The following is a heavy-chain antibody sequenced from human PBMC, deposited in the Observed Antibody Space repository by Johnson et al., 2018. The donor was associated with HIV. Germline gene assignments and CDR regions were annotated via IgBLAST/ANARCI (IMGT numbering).Heavy chain of an antibody. Sequence: VQLVESGGGVVQPGGSLRLSCAASGFIFSSYDMHWVRQAPGKGLEWVALISYDGSNKYYADSVKGRFTISRDNSKTTLYLQMNSLRAEDTAVYYCASVYYDILTGYYYDAFDIWGQGTMVTVSS. CDR3: ASVYYDILTGYYYDAFDI. J-gene: IGHJ3*02. V-gene: IGHV3-30-3*02. CDR2: ISYDGSNK. D-gene: IGHD3-9*01. CDR1: GFIFSSYD.